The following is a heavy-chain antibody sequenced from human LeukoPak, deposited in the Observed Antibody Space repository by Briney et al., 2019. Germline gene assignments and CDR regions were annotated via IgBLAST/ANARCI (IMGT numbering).Heavy chain of an antibody. J-gene: IGHJ4*02. CDR2: INHSGST. CDR3: AIRVPAAIMRY. CDR1: GGSFSGYY. D-gene: IGHD2-2*02. V-gene: IGHV4-34*01. Sequence: SETLSLTCAVYGGSFSGYYWSWIRQPPGKGLEWIGEINHSGSTNYNPSLKSRVTISVDTSKNQFSVKLSSVTATDTAVYYCAIRVPAAIMRYWGQGTLVTVSS.